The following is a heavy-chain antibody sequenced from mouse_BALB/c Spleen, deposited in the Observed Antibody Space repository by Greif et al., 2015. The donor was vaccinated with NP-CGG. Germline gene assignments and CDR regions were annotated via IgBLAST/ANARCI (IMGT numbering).Heavy chain of an antibody. V-gene: IGHV7-3*02. D-gene: IGHD4-1*01. J-gene: IGHJ2*01. CDR1: GFTFTDYY. CDR2: IRNKANGYTT. Sequence: EVQLQQSGGGLVQPGGSLRLSCATSGFTFTDYYMSWVRQPPGKALEWLGFIRNKANGYTTEYSASVKGRFTISRDNSQSILYLQMNTLRAEDSATYYCAREGLGDYWGQGTTLTVSS. CDR3: AREGLGDY.